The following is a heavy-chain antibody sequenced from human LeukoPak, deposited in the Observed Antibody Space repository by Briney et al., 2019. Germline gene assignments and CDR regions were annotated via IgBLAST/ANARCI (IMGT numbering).Heavy chain of an antibody. CDR2: INHSGST. CDR1: GGSFSGYY. J-gene: IGHJ4*02. CDR3: ARVGCSSTSYYLYFDY. D-gene: IGHD2-2*01. V-gene: IGHV4-34*01. Sequence: SETLSLTCAVYGGSFSGYYWSWIRQPPGKGLEWIGEINHSGSTNYNPSLKSRVTISVDTSKNQFSLKLSSVTAADTAVYYCARVGCSSTSYYLYFDYWGQGTLVTVSS.